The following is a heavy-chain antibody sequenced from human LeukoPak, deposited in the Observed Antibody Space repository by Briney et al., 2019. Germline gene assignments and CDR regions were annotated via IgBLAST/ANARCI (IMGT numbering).Heavy chain of an antibody. CDR2: IRSKANSYAP. J-gene: IGHJ3*02. D-gene: IGHD3-22*01. CDR1: GFTFSGSA. Sequence: GGSLKLYCAASGFTFSGSAMHWVRQASGKGLEWVGRIRSKANSYAPAYAASVKGRFNISRDDSKNTAYLQMNSLKTEDTAVYYCTRSDYYDSSGYYDAFDIWGQGTMVTVSS. V-gene: IGHV3-73*01. CDR3: TRSDYYDSSGYYDAFDI.